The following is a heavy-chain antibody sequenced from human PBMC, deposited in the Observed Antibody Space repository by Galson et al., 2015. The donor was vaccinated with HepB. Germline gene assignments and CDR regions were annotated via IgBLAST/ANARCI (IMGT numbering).Heavy chain of an antibody. CDR1: GFTFSSHA. V-gene: IGHV3-23*01. Sequence: SLRLSCAASGFTFSSHAMNWVRQAPGKGLEWVAVISGIDDSTYYADSVKGRFTISRDDSKNMLYLHMSSLRAEDTAVYYCGKPGDYVWGSYRKNWFDPWGQGTLVTVSS. CDR2: ISGIDDST. CDR3: GKPGDYVWGSYRKNWFDP. D-gene: IGHD3-16*02. J-gene: IGHJ5*02.